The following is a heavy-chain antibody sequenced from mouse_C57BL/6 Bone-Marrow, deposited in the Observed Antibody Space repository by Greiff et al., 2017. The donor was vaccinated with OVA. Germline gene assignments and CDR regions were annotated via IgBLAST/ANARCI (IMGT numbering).Heavy chain of an antibody. V-gene: IGHV1-19*01. Sequence: VQLQQSGAELVRPGTSVKMSCKASGYTFTDYYMNWVKQSHGKSLEWIGVINPYNGGTSYNQKFKGKATLTVDKSSSTAYMELNSLTSEDSTVYCCAFYDYDDEDYWGQGTTLTVS. D-gene: IGHD2-4*01. J-gene: IGHJ2*01. CDR3: AFYDYDDEDY. CDR2: INPYNGGT. CDR1: GYTFTDYY.